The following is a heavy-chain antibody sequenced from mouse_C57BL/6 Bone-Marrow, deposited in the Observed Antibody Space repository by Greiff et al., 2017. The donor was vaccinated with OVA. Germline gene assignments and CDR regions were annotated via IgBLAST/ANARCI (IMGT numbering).Heavy chain of an antibody. CDR3: AREGVYGYDNYYAMDY. Sequence: VQLQQSGAELMKPGASVKLSCKATGYTFTGYWIEWVKQRPGHGLEWIGEILPGSGSTNYNEKFKGKATFTADTSSNTAYMQLSSLTTEDSAIYYCAREGVYGYDNYYAMDYWGQGTSVTVSS. V-gene: IGHV1-9*01. D-gene: IGHD2-2*01. CDR1: GYTFTGYW. CDR2: ILPGSGST. J-gene: IGHJ4*01.